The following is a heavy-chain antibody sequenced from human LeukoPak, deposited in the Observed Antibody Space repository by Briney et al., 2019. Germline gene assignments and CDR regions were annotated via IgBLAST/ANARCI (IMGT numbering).Heavy chain of an antibody. CDR3: ARGSYGDYGLELDY. CDR1: GGSISSYY. D-gene: IGHD4-17*01. J-gene: IGHJ4*02. Sequence: SETPSLTCTVSGGSISSYYWSWIRQPPGKGLEWIGYIYYSGSTNYNPSLKSRVTISVDTSKNQFSLKLSSVTAADTAVYYCARGSYGDYGLELDYWGQGTLVTVSS. V-gene: IGHV4-59*01. CDR2: IYYSGST.